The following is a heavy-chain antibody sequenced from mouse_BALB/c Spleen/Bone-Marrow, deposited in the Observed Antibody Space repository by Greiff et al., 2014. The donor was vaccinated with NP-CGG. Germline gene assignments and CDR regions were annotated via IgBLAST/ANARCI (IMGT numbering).Heavy chain of an antibody. J-gene: IGHJ3*01. D-gene: IGHD4-1*01. CDR1: GYTFTSYT. V-gene: IGHV1-4*01. CDR2: INPSSGYT. CDR3: ALANWDIGGPFAY. Sequence: QVHVKQSGAELARPGASVKMSCKASGYTFTSYTMHWVKQRPGQGLEWIGYINPSSGYTNYNQKFKDKATLTADKSSSTAYMQLNSLTSEDSAVYYCALANWDIGGPFAYWGQGTLVTVSA.